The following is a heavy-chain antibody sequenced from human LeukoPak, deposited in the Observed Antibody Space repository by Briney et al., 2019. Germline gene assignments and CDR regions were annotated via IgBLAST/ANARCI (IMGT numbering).Heavy chain of an antibody. CDR3: ARTNPGLEWLPPRGWFDP. Sequence: GASVKVSCKASGYIFTSYAMHWVRQAPGQRLEWMGWINAGNGNTKYAQKFQGRVTITRDTSASTAYMELSSLRSEDTAVYYCARTNPGLEWLPPRGWFDPWGQGTLVTVSS. V-gene: IGHV1-3*01. J-gene: IGHJ5*02. D-gene: IGHD3-3*01. CDR1: GYIFTSYA. CDR2: INAGNGNT.